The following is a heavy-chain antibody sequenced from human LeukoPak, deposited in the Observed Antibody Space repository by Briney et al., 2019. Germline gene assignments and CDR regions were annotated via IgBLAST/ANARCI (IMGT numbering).Heavy chain of an antibody. V-gene: IGHV5-51*01. CDR3: ARVTPIKIFDY. D-gene: IGHD2-21*02. J-gene: IGHJ4*02. Sequence: GESLKISCKASGYTITDFWIGWVRQMPGKGLEWMGIIYPGDSDTRYSPSFEGQVTISADKSITTAYLQWSSLKASDTAIYFCARVTPIKIFDYWGQGSLVTVSS. CDR1: GYTITDFW. CDR2: IYPGDSDT.